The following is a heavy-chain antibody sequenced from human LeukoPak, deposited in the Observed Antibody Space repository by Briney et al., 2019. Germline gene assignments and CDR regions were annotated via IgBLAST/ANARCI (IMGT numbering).Heavy chain of an antibody. J-gene: IGHJ4*02. CDR1: GYTFTSYG. D-gene: IGHD3-16*02. V-gene: IGHV1-18*01. CDR2: ISAYNGNT. CDR3: AREDGDHFGGGVIADY. Sequence: GASVKVSCKASGYTFTSYGISWVRQAPGQGLEWMGWISAYNGNTNYAQKLQGRVTMTTDTSTSTAYMELRSLRSDDTAVYYCAREDGDHFGGGVIADYWGQGTLVTVSS.